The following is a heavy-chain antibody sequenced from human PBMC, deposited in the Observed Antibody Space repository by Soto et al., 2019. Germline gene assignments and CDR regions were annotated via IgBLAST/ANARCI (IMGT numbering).Heavy chain of an antibody. V-gene: IGHV3-48*01. CDR1: GVTFSGYS. J-gene: IGHJ4*02. CDR2: ISSSSGSI. CDR3: ARDLARRYFDY. Sequence: GGSLRLSCAPSGVTFSGYSMNWFRQAPGTGLEWVSFISSSSGSIYYADSVKGRFTISRDNVKNSLYLQMNSLRAEDTAVYYCARDLARRYFDYWGQGTLVTVSS.